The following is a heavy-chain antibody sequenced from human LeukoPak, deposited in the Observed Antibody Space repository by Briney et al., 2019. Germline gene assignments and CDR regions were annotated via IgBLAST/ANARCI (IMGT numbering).Heavy chain of an antibody. CDR1: GFTFSSYA. J-gene: IGHJ3*02. CDR2: ISGSGGST. D-gene: IGHD2-2*01. CDR3: ARGEIVVVPAASDAFDI. Sequence: QPGGSLRLPCAASGFTFSSYAMSWVRQAPGKGLEWVSAISGSGGSTYYADSVKGRFTISRDNSKNTLYLQMNSLRAEDTAVYYCARGEIVVVPAASDAFDIWGQGTMVTVSS. V-gene: IGHV3-23*01.